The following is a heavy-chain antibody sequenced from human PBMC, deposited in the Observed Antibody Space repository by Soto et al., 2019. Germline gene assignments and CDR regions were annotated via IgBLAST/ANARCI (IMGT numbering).Heavy chain of an antibody. V-gene: IGHV1-3*01. CDR3: ARLAGSSRYYYGMDV. CDR2: INAGNGNT. Sequence: GASVKVSCKASGYTFTSYAMHWVRQAPGQRLEWMGWINAGNGNTKYSQKFQGRVTITRDTSASTAYMELSSLRSEDTAVYYCARLAGSSRYYYGMDVWGQGTTVTVSS. CDR1: GYTFTSYA. J-gene: IGHJ6*02. D-gene: IGHD6-13*01.